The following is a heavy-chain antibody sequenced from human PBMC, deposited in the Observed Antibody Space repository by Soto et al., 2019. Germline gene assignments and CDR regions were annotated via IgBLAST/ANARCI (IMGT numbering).Heavy chain of an antibody. V-gene: IGHV3-21*06. CDR3: ARDLTTYGSPHFDY. J-gene: IGHJ4*02. CDR1: GFMFSSYR. Sequence: EVQLVESGGGLVKRGGSLTLSCAASGFMFSSYRMNWVRQAPGKGLEWVSSINSGGTYRYYADSVQGRFTISRNNARNSLYLQMNSLGVEDTAVYYCARDLTTYGSPHFDYWGQGTLVTVFS. CDR2: INSGGTYR. D-gene: IGHD3-10*01.